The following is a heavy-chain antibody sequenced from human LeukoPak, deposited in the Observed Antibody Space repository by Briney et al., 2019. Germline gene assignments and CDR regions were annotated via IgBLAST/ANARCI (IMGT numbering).Heavy chain of an antibody. CDR1: GFTFSIFA. CDR2: IRDIGGNT. D-gene: IGHD2-2*01. CDR3: AKVMSTGSYYYYYMDV. J-gene: IGHJ6*03. V-gene: IGHV3-23*01. Sequence: PGGSLRLSCVASGFTFSIFAMSWVRQAPGKGLEWVSAIRDIGGNTYYADSVKGRFTISRDNSKNTVYLQMNSLRAEDTAVYYCAKVMSTGSYYYYYMDVWGKGTTVTVSS.